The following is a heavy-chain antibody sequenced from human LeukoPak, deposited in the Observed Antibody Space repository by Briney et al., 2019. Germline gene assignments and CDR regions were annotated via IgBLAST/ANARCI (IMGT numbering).Heavy chain of an antibody. CDR3: ARGPPDCSSTSCYAFDAFDI. V-gene: IGHV4-34*01. CDR1: GGSFSGYY. Sequence: SETLSLTCAVYGGSFSGYYWSWIRQPPGKGLEWIGSMYSSGSTYYNPSLKSRVTISVDTSKNQFSLKLSSVTAADTAVYYCARGPPDCSSTSCYAFDAFDIWGQGTMVTVSS. D-gene: IGHD2-2*01. CDR2: MYSSGST. J-gene: IGHJ3*02.